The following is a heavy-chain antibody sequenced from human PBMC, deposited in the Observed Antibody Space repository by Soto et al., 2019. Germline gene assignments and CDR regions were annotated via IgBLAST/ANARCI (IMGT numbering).Heavy chain of an antibody. D-gene: IGHD1-26*01. Sequence: QVQLQESGPGLLKPSETLSLTCSVSGDSVSSGSYYWSWVRQPPGKGLEWIGYIFYSGNTNYNPSLQSRVTISVDTSKNQFSLKLRSVTAADTAMYYCARHYSGSYYSHWFGPWGQGTLVTVSS. CDR1: GDSVSSGSYY. V-gene: IGHV4-61*01. CDR3: ARHYSGSYYSHWFGP. CDR2: IFYSGNT. J-gene: IGHJ5*02.